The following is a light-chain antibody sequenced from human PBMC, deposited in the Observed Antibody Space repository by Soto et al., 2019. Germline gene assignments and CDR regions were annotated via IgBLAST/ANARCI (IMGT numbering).Light chain of an antibody. V-gene: IGLV2-14*01. CDR3: CSYTSANTFV. J-gene: IGLJ1*01. Sequence: PKFMIYEVSNRPSGVSNRFSGSKSGNTASLTISGLQAEDEADYYCCSYTSANTFVFGTGTKVTVL. CDR2: EVS.